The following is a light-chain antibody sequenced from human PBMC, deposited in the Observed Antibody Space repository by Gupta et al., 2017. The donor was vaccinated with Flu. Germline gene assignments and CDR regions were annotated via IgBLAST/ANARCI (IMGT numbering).Light chain of an antibody. CDR1: QGISSY. Sequence: DIPLTQSPSFLSASVGDRVTITCRASQGISSYLAWYQQKPGKAPKLLIYAASTLQSGVPSRFSGSGSGTECTLTISSLQPEDFATYYCQQRNSYPGFTFGHGTKVDIK. CDR3: QQRNSYPGFT. CDR2: AAS. J-gene: IGKJ3*01. V-gene: IGKV1-9*01.